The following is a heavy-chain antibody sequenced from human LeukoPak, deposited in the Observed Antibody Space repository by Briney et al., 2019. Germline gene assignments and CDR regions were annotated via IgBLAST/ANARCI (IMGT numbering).Heavy chain of an antibody. CDR3: AKASCSSTSCYRHDY. D-gene: IGHD2-2*01. V-gene: IGHV3-23*01. Sequence: GGSLRLSCAASGFTFSSYAMSWVRQAPGKGLEWVSAISGSGGSTYYADSVKGRFTISRDNSKNTLYLQMNSLRAEDTAVYYCAKASCSSTSCYRHDYWGQGTLVTVSS. J-gene: IGHJ4*02. CDR1: GFTFSSYA. CDR2: ISGSGGST.